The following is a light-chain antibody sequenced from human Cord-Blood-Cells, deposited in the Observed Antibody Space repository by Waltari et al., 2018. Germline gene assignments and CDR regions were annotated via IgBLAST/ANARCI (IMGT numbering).Light chain of an antibody. CDR3: MQALQTPPFT. CDR1: QSLLHSNGYNY. CDR2: LGS. J-gene: IGKJ3*01. Sequence: DIVMTQSPLSLPVTPGEPASISCRSSQSLLHSNGYNYLDWYLQKPGQSPQLLIYLGSNRASGVTDRFSGSGSGTEFTLKISRVEAEDVGVYYCMQALQTPPFTFGPGTKVDIK. V-gene: IGKV2-28*01.